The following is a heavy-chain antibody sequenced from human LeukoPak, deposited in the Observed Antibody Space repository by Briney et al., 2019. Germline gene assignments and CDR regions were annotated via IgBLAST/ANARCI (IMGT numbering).Heavy chain of an antibody. D-gene: IGHD3-10*01. V-gene: IGHV1-18*01. CDR3: ARDSTWFGELSSFDY. CDR2: ISAYNGNT. Sequence: GASVKVSFKASGYTFTSYGISWVRQAPGQGLEWMGWISAYNGNTNYAQKLQGRVTMTTDTSTSTAYMELRSLRSDDTAVYYCARDSTWFGELSSFDYWGQGTLVTVSS. J-gene: IGHJ4*02. CDR1: GYTFTSYG.